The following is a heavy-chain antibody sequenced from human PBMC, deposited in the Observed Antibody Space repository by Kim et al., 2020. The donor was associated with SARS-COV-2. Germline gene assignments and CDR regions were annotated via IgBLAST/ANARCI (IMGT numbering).Heavy chain of an antibody. D-gene: IGHD6-13*01. J-gene: IGHJ4*02. V-gene: IGHV5-10-1*01. CDR2: IDPSDSYS. Sequence: GESLKISCKGSGYSFTSYWISWVRQMPGKGLEWMGRIDPSDSYSNYSPSFQGHVTISADKSISTAYLQWSSLKASDTAMYYCARHISSSWLTPPDFDYWCQGTLVTVSS. CDR3: ARHISSSWLTPPDFDY. CDR1: GYSFTSYW.